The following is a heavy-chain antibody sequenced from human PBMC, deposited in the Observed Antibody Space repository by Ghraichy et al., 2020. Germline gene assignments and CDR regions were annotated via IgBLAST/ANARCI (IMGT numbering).Heavy chain of an antibody. CDR2: IYYSGST. D-gene: IGHD1-26*01. Sequence: SLNISCTVSGGSIISGYYWSWIRQHPGKGLEWIGYIYYSGSTYYNPSLKSLVTISVDTSKNQFSLKLSSVTAADTAVYYCARGDGGSFLGWFDPWGQGTLVTVSS. J-gene: IGHJ5*02. CDR3: ARGDGGSFLGWFDP. V-gene: IGHV4-31*01. CDR1: GGSIISGYY.